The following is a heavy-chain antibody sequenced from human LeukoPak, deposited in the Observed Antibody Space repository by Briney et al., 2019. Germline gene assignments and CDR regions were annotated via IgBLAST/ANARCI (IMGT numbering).Heavy chain of an antibody. CDR2: IIPIFGTA. CDR1: GGTFSSYA. D-gene: IGHD3-22*01. V-gene: IGHV1-69*13. J-gene: IGHJ4*02. Sequence: ASVKVSCKASGGTFSSYAISWVRQDPGQGLEWMGGIIPIFGTANYAQKFQGRVTITADESTSTAYMELSSLRSEGTAVYYCARGKYYYDSSGYYNLDYWGQGTLVTVSS. CDR3: ARGKYYYDSSGYYNLDY.